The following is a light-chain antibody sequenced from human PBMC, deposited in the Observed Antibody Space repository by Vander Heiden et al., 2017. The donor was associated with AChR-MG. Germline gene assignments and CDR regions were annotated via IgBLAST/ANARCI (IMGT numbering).Light chain of an antibody. CDR2: VNN. J-gene: IGLJ3*02. Sequence: QSVLTQPPSVSAAPGQKATIPCSGSSSNIGNNYVSWYQQLPGTAPKLLIYVNNKRPSGIPDRFSGSKSGTSATLAITGLQTGDEADYYCGTWDSSLSALVFGGGTKLTVL. CDR1: SSNIGNNY. V-gene: IGLV1-51*01. CDR3: GTWDSSLSALV.